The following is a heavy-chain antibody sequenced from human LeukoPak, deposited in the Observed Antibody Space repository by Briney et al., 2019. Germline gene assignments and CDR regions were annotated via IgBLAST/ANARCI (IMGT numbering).Heavy chain of an antibody. D-gene: IGHD2-15*01. V-gene: IGHV4-34*01. J-gene: IGHJ4*02. CDR2: INHSGST. CDR3: ARVVAATLDY. Sequence: SETLSLTCGVYGGSFSGYYWSWIRQPPGKGLEWIGEINHSGSTNYNPSLKSRVTISVDTSKNQFSLKLSSVTAADTAVYYCARVVAATLDYWGQGTLVTVSS. CDR1: GGSFSGYY.